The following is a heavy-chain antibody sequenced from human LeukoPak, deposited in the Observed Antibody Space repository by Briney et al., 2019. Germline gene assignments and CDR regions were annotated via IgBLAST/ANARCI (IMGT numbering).Heavy chain of an antibody. J-gene: IGHJ3*02. V-gene: IGHV4-39*07. CDR2: IYYSGST. CDR3: ARDGPSMDAFDI. Sequence: SETLSLTCTVSGGSISSGDYYWGWIRQPPGKGLEWIGSIYYSGSTYYNPSLKSRVTISVDTSKNQFSLKLSSVTAADTAVYYCARDGPSMDAFDIWGQGTMVTVSS. CDR1: GGSISSGDYY.